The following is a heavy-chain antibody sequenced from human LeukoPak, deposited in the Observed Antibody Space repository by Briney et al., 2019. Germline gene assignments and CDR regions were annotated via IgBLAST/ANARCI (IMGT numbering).Heavy chain of an antibody. CDR1: GGSISSGGYS. V-gene: IGHV4-61*08. Sequence: PSETLSLTCAVSGGSISSGGYSWSWIRQPPGKGLEWIGYISYSGSTSYSPSLKSRVTISLDTSEKQLSLKLSSVTAADTAVYFCAGDTYGSDYWGQGTLVTVSS. CDR2: ISYSGST. J-gene: IGHJ4*02. D-gene: IGHD3-10*01. CDR3: AGDTYGSDY.